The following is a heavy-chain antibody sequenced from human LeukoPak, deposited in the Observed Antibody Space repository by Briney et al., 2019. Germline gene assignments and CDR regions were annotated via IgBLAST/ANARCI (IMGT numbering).Heavy chain of an antibody. CDR1: GGTFSSYA. V-gene: IGHV1-69*13. D-gene: IGHD2-15*01. Sequence: GASVKVSCKASGGTFSSYAISWVRRAPGQGLEWMGGIIPIFGTANYAQKFHGRVTITADESTSTAYMELSSLRSEDTAVYYCASEVGYCSGGSCYPPYYYYMDVWGKGTTVTVSS. CDR2: IIPIFGTA. CDR3: ASEVGYCSGGSCYPPYYYYMDV. J-gene: IGHJ6*03.